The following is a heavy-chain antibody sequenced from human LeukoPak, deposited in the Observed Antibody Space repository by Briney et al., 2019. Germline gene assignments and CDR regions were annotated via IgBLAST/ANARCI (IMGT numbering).Heavy chain of an antibody. V-gene: IGHV4-59*08. Sequence: SETLSLTCTVSGGSISNYYWSWIRQPPGKGLEWIGYIYYSGSTNYNPSLKSRVTISVDTSKNQFSLKLSSVTAADTAVYYYARKVIDYDSSGYYYSQLDYWGQGTLVTVSS. D-gene: IGHD3-22*01. CDR3: ARKVIDYDSSGYYYSQLDY. CDR2: IYYSGST. CDR1: GGSISNYY. J-gene: IGHJ4*02.